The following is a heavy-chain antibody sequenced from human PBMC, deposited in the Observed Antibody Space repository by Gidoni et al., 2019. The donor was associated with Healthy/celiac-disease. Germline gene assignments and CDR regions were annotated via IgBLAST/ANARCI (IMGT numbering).Heavy chain of an antibody. V-gene: IGHV1-3*01. CDR1: GYTYTSYA. J-gene: IGHJ6*02. CDR3: ARDPKDYGDYSYSYGMDV. CDR2: INAGNGNT. D-gene: IGHD4-17*01. Sequence: QVQLVQSGAEGKKPGASVKVSCKATGYTYTSYAMHWVRQAPGQRLEWMGWINAGNGNTNYSPKFQGRVTITRDTSASTAYMELSSLRSEDTAVYYCARDPKDYGDYSYSYGMDVWGQGTTVTVSS.